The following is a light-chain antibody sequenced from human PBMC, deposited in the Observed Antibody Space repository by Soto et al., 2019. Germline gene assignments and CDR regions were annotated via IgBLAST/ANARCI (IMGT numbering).Light chain of an antibody. V-gene: IGKV1-5*01. J-gene: IGKJ1*01. Sequence: DIQMTQSPSTLSASVGDRVTITCRASQSISGSLAWYQQKPGKAPNLLIYDVSSLESGVPSRFSGSGSGTLFTLTISSLQPDDFATYYCQQYNTYWTFGQGTKVDIK. CDR1: QSISGS. CDR2: DVS. CDR3: QQYNTYWT.